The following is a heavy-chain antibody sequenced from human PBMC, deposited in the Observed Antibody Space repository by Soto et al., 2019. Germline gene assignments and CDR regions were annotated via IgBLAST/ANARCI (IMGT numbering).Heavy chain of an antibody. CDR3: ARTNVLWFGHAEY. J-gene: IGHJ4*02. Sequence: QVQLVESGGGVVQPGRSLRLSCAASGFSFSIYAMNWVRQAPAKGLEWVAAISYDGNNKFYADSVKGRFTISRDNSKTTLYLQMNSLRLEDTAVYYCARTNVLWFGHAEYWGQGTLVTVSS. CDR2: ISYDGNNK. CDR1: GFSFSIYA. D-gene: IGHD3-10*01. V-gene: IGHV3-30-3*01.